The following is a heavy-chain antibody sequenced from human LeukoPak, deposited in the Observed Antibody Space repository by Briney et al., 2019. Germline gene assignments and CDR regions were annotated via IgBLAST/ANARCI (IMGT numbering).Heavy chain of an antibody. CDR3: ARLVYDFWSGYYYNWFDP. V-gene: IGHV4-30-4*08. Sequence: SQTLSLTCTVSGGSISSGDYYWSWIRQPPGKGLEWIGYIYYSGSTYYNPSLKSRVTISVDTSKNQFSLELSSVTAADTAVYYCARLVYDFWSGYYYNWFDPWGQGTLVTVSS. CDR1: GGSISSGDYY. J-gene: IGHJ5*02. D-gene: IGHD3-3*01. CDR2: IYYSGST.